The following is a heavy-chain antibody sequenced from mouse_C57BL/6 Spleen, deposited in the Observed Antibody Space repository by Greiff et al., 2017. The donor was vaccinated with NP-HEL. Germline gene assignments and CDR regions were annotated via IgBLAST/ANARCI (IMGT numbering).Heavy chain of an antibody. CDR1: GYTFTSYW. D-gene: IGHD1-1*01. Sequence: VQLQESGAELVKPGASVKLSCKASGYTFTSYWMHWVKQRPGQGLEWIGDINPSSGYTKYNQKFKDKATLTADKSSSTAYMQLSSLTYADTAVYYCASDYYGSSYPMFYWGQGTLVTVSA. V-gene: IGHV1-7*01. CDR3: ASDYYGSSYPMFY. CDR2: INPSSGYT. J-gene: IGHJ3*01.